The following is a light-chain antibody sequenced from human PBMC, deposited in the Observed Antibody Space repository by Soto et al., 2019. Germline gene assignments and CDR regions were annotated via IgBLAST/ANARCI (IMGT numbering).Light chain of an antibody. CDR1: QSVSSSY. J-gene: IGKJ2*01. Sequence: EIVLTQSPGTLSLSPGESATLSCRASQSVSSSYLAWYLQRPGQAPRLLIYGASSRATGMPDRFSGSGSGTDFTLTIGRLEPEDLAVDYCQQYSSSPYTYGQGTKLEI. CDR3: QQYSSSPYT. CDR2: GAS. V-gene: IGKV3-20*01.